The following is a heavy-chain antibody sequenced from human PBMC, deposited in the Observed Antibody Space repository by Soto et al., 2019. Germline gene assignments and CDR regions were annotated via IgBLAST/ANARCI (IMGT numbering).Heavy chain of an antibody. CDR2: ISGSGGST. CDR3: AKAPPPRTGTVTTYQLYFPH. J-gene: IGHJ1*01. V-gene: IGHV3-23*01. Sequence: EVQLLESGGGLVQPGGSLRLSCAASGFTFSSYAMSWVRQAPGKGLEWVSAISGSGGSTYYADSVKGRFTISRDNSKNTLYLQMNSLRAEDTAVYYCAKAPPPRTGTVTTYQLYFPHWGQGTLVTVSS. CDR1: GFTFSSYA. D-gene: IGHD4-17*01.